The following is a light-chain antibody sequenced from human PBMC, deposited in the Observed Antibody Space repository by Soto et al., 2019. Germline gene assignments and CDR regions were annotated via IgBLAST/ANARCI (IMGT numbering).Light chain of an antibody. CDR3: QQYHRYST. CDR2: DAS. V-gene: IGKV1-5*01. J-gene: IGKJ1*01. CDR1: QSVDSR. Sequence: QMTQSPSTLSASIGDRVTITCRASQSVDSRLAWYQQKPGKAPKLLVYDASTLETGVPSRFSGSASGTEFTLTISSLESDDFATYYCQQYHRYSTFGQGTKVDI.